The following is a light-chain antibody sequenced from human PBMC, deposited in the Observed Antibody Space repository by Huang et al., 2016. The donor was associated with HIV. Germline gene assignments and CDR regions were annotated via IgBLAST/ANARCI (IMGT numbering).Light chain of an antibody. J-gene: IGKJ2*01. CDR2: GAS. V-gene: IGKV3-20*01. Sequence: EIVLTQSPGTLSMSPGETATLSCTASQSVSGTYMACHQQKPGQAPRLLIFGASSRATGIPDRFSGSGSGTDFTLTISRLEPEDFAVYYCQQYGRSPTTFGQGTKVEIK. CDR3: QQYGRSPTT. CDR1: QSVSGTY.